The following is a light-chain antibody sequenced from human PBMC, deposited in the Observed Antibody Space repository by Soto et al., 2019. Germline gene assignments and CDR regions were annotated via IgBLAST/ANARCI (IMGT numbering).Light chain of an antibody. CDR1: QSVTNSY. CDR3: QQYASSRT. J-gene: IGKJ1*01. Sequence: ELVLTQSPGTLSLSPGERATLSCRASQSVTNSYLAWYQQKPGQAPRLLIYGVSSRATGIPDRFSGSGSGTDFTLTISRLEPEDFALYYCQQYASSRTFGQGTKVEIK. V-gene: IGKV3-20*01. CDR2: GVS.